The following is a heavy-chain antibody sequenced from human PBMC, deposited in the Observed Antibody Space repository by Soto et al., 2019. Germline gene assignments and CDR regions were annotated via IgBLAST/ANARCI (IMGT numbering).Heavy chain of an antibody. D-gene: IGHD2-2*01. CDR1: GFTFNTYA. Sequence: QVQLVESGGGVVQPGRSLRLSCAASGFTFNTYAMDWVRQAPGKGLECVAVISYDGSNKYYADSGNGRFTISRDNSKNTLYLEMNSLIAEDTAVYYCARRYKDGRRDCISTSCLFDPWGQGTLVTVSS. CDR2: ISYDGSNK. CDR3: ARRYKDGRRDCISTSCLFDP. J-gene: IGHJ5*02. V-gene: IGHV3-30-3*01.